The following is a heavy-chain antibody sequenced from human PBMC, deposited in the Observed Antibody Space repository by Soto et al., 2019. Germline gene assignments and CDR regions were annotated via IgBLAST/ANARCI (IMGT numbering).Heavy chain of an antibody. Sequence: SETLSLTCTVSGGSISSYYWSWIRQPPGKGLECIGYIYYSGSTNYNPSLKSRVTISVDTSKNQFSLKLSSVTAADTAVYYCARVPTRWDYYGSGSYYNGPFVRGKGTTVTVSS. V-gene: IGHV4-59*01. J-gene: IGHJ6*04. CDR1: GGSISSYY. CDR2: IYYSGST. CDR3: ARVPTRWDYYGSGSYYNGPFV. D-gene: IGHD3-10*01.